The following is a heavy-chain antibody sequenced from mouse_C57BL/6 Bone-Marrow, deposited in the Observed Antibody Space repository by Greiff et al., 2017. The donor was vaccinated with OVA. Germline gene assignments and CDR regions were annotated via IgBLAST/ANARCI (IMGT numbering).Heavy chain of an antibody. CDR3: TRDGYYAMDY. CDR2: ISSGGDYI. Sequence: EVKLMESGEGLVKPGGSLKLSCAASGFTFSSYAMSWVRQTPEKRLEGVAYISSGGDYIYYADTVKGRFTISRDNARNTLYLQMSSLKSEDTAMYYCTRDGYYAMDYWGQGTSVTVSS. D-gene: IGHD2-3*01. CDR1: GFTFSSYA. J-gene: IGHJ4*01. V-gene: IGHV5-9-1*02.